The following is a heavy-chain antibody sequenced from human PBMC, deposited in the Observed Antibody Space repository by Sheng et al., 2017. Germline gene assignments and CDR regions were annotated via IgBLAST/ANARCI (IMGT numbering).Heavy chain of an antibody. V-gene: IGHV3-9*03. CDR2: ISWNSGSI. J-gene: IGHJ3*02. CDR1: GFTFDDYA. CDR3: AKSITGAWHDAFDI. Sequence: EVQLVESGGGLVQPGRSLRLSCAASGFTFDDYAMHWVRQAPGKGLEWVSGISWNSGSIGYADSVKGRFTISRDNAKNSLYLQMNSLRAEDMALYYCAKSITGAWHDAFDIWGQGTMVTVSS. D-gene: IGHD1-20*01.